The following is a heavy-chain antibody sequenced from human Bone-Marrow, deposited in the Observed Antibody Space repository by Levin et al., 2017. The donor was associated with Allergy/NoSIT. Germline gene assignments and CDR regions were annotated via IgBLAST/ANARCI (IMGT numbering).Heavy chain of an antibody. CDR3: ARLTSSWIF. Sequence: SCAASGFTFSSSAMSWVRQAPGKGLEWVSAISTTGGNRYYADSVKGRFTISRDNSKNTLYLQMISLRAGDTAVYYCARLTSSWIFWGQGNLVTVSS. V-gene: IGHV3-23*01. CDR1: GFTFSSSA. J-gene: IGHJ4*02. D-gene: IGHD6-13*01. CDR2: ISTTGGNR.